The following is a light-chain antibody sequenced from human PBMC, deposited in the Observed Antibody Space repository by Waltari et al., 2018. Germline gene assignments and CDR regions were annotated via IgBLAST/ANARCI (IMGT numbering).Light chain of an antibody. CDR1: SSNIGSNT. V-gene: IGLV1-44*01. CDR2: SNN. J-gene: IGLJ2*01. CDR3: ATWDDSLKGPV. Sequence: QSVLTQPPSASGTPGQRVTLSCSGRSSNIGSNTVNWYQQLPGTAPKLLIYSNNQRPSGVPDRFSGSKSGTSASLAISGLRSEDEADYYCATWDDSLKGPVFGGGTKLTVL.